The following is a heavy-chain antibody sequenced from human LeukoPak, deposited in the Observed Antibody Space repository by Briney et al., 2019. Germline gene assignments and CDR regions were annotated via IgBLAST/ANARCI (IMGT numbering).Heavy chain of an antibody. CDR3: ARGKILWFGADYYYMDV. CDR2: INTNTGNP. V-gene: IGHV7-4-1*02. J-gene: IGHJ6*03. D-gene: IGHD3-10*01. CDR1: GGTFSSYA. Sequence: ASVKVSCKASGGTFSSYAISWVRQAPGQGLEWMGWINTNTGNPTYAQGFTGRFVFSLDTSVSTAYLQISSLKAEDTAVYYCARGKILWFGADYYYMDVWGKGTTVTVSS.